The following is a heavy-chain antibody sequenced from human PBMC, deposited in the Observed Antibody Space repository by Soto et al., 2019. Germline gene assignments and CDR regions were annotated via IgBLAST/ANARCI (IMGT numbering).Heavy chain of an antibody. D-gene: IGHD4-17*01. CDR1: GGTFSSYA. V-gene: IGHV1-69*01. CDR2: IIPIFGTA. Sequence: QVQLVQSGAEVKKPGSSVKVSCKASGGTFSSYAISWVRPAPGQGLEWMGGIIPIFGTANYAQKFQGRVTITADESMSTAYMELSSLRSEDTAVYYCARIVVLYYGDYEDYFDYWGQGTLVTVSS. CDR3: ARIVVLYYGDYEDYFDY. J-gene: IGHJ4*02.